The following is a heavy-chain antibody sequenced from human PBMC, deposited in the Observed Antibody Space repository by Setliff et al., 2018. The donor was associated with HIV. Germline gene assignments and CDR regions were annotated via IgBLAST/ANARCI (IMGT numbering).Heavy chain of an antibody. CDR1: GGSINRSNYY. J-gene: IGHJ1*01. D-gene: IGHD2-15*01. CDR2: ISYTGST. V-gene: IGHV4-39*02. CDR3: ARARRAGSGPKYFQH. Sequence: SETLSLTCTVPGGSINRSNYYWGWIRQPPGKGLEWIGTISYTGSTYYDPSLKSRVTISLDTSKNQFSLRLSSVTAADTAVYYCARARRAGSGPKYFQHWGQGTLVTVSS.